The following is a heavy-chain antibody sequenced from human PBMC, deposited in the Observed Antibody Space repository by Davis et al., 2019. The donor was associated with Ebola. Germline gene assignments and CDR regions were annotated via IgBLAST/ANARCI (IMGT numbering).Heavy chain of an antibody. D-gene: IGHD2-15*01. CDR2: IYHSGST. CDR1: GGSISSGGYS. CDR3: ARRFCSGGRCYEAFDP. V-gene: IGHV4-30-2*01. Sequence: SETLSLTCAVSGGSISSGGYSWSWIRQPPGKGLEWIGYIYHSGSTYYNPSLKSRVTISVDRSKNQFSLKLNSVTAADTALYYCARRFCSGGRCYEAFDPWGQGTLVTVSS. J-gene: IGHJ5*02.